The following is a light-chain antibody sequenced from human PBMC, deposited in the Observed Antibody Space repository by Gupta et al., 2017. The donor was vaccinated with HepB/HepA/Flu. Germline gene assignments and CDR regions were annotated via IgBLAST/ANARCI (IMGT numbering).Light chain of an antibody. V-gene: IGKV4-1*01. J-gene: IGKJ2*03. Sequence: IVMTQTPDSLAVSLGERATINCKSSQTVLYCSNNKNYLAWYQQKPGQSPKLLIYWASTRESGVPDRFSGSGSGTDFTLTISSLQAEDVAIYYCQQYYSIPFSFGQGTKLEIK. CDR3: QQYYSIPFS. CDR1: QTVLYCSNNKNY. CDR2: WAS.